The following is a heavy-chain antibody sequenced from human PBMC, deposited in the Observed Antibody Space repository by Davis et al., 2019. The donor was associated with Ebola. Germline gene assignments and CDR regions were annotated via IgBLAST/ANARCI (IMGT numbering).Heavy chain of an antibody. V-gene: IGHV3-23*01. Sequence: GGSLRLSCAASGFVFRNYVMSWVRQAPGKGLEWVSTLGTSADTYYADSVKGRFTISRDNSKNTLYLQMNSLRDEDTAVYYCARGWDYFDYWGQGTLVTVSS. CDR3: ARGWDYFDY. J-gene: IGHJ4*02. CDR2: LGTSADT. CDR1: GFVFRNYV. D-gene: IGHD1-26*01.